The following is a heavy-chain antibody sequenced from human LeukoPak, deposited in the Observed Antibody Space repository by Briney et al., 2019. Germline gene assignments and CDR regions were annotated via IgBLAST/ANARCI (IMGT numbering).Heavy chain of an antibody. CDR3: AKDHCSSIRCSNWFDP. D-gene: IGHD2-2*01. CDR2: IHYDGSKI. V-gene: IGHV3-30*02. J-gene: IGHJ5*02. CDR1: GFTFSRFG. Sequence: GGSLRLSCAASGFTFSRFGMHWVRQAPGKGLEWLAYIHYDGSKIFYADSVKGRFTISRDNSKNMLYLQMNSLTPKDTAVYNCAKDHCSSIRCSNWFDPWGQGTLVTVSS.